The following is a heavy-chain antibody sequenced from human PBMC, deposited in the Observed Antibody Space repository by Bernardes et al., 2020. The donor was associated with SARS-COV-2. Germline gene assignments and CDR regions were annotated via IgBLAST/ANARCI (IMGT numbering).Heavy chain of an antibody. CDR2: NFYSGSA. Sequence: SETLSLTCTVSGASISGNRYYWAWIPQTNGKELEWIRGNFYSGSAYFNPSLKSRATISVDRYKNQFSLKLSSVTAADTAVYYCASPGKDYSNYLGAFDLWRQGPLVTVS. J-gene: IGHJ3*01. CDR1: GASISGNRYY. D-gene: IGHD4-4*01. CDR3: ASPGKDYSNYLGAFDL. V-gene: IGHV4-39*01.